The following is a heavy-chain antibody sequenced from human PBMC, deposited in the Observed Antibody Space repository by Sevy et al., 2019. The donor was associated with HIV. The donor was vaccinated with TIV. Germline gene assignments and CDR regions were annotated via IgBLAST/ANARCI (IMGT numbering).Heavy chain of an antibody. CDR1: GFTFSKYS. CDR2: FSFGCGEI. J-gene: IGHJ4*02. Sequence: GGSLRLSCAASGFTFSKYSMSWVRQPPGKGLEWVSTFSFGCGEINYADSVKGRFTISRDNSKSSVYLQMNNLRLEDTALYYCAREGCTRPHDYWGQGTLVTVSS. V-gene: IGHV3-23*01. CDR3: AREGCTRPHDY. D-gene: IGHD2-8*01.